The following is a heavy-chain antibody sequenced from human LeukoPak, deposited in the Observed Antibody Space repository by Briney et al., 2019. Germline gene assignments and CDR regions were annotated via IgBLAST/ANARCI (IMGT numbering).Heavy chain of an antibody. V-gene: IGHV3-11*04. J-gene: IGHJ4*02. D-gene: IGHD3-22*01. CDR3: ARYYYDSSGYYYFDY. Sequence: GGSLRLSCAASGLTFSDYYMSWIRQAPGKGLEWVSYISSSGNTIYYADSVKGRFTISRDNAKNSLYLQMNSLRAEDTAVYYCARYYYDSSGYYYFDYWGQGTLVTVSS. CDR2: ISSSGNTI. CDR1: GLTFSDYY.